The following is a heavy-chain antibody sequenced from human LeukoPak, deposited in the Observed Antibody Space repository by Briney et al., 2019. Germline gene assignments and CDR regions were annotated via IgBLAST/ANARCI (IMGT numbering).Heavy chain of an antibody. CDR3: ARDHGSGSGPDY. CDR1: GGSFSDYY. V-gene: IGHV3-11*06. CDR2: ISSSSSYI. Sequence: LSLTCAVYGGSFSDYYWSWIRQAPGKGLEWVSSISSSSSYIYYADSVKGRFTISRDNAKNSLYLQMNSLRAEDTAVYYCARDHGSGSGPDYWGQGTLVTVSS. D-gene: IGHD5-12*01. J-gene: IGHJ4*02.